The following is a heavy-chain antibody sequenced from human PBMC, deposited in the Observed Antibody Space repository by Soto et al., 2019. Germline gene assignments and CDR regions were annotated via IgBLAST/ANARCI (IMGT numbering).Heavy chain of an antibody. J-gene: IGHJ5*02. CDR2: IRSKAYGGTT. CDR3: TRRRGYCSGGSCSGWFDP. D-gene: IGHD2-15*01. CDR1: GFTFGDYA. Sequence: GGSLRLSCTASGFTFGDYAMSWFRQAPGKGLEWVGFIRSKAYGGTTEYAASVKGRFTISRDDSKSIAYLQMNSLKTEDTAVYYCTRRRGYCSGGSCSGWFDPWGQGTLVTVSS. V-gene: IGHV3-49*03.